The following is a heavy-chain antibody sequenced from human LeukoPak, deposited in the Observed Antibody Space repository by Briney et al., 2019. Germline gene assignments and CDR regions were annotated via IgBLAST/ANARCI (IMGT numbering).Heavy chain of an antibody. CDR2: INPNSGGT. CDR1: GYTFTYYY. J-gene: IGHJ4*02. CDR3: ARAGRLSQQWLVPDY. D-gene: IGHD6-19*01. V-gene: IGHV1-2*02. Sequence: GASVKVSCKASGYTFTYYYMHWVRQAPGQGLEWMGWINPNSGGTNYAQKFQGRVTMTRDTSISTAYMELSRLRSDDTAVYYCARAGRLSQQWLVPDYWGQGTLVTVSS.